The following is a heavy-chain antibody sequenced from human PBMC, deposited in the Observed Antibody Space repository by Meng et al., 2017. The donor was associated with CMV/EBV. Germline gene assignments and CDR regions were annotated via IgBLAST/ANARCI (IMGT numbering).Heavy chain of an antibody. CDR3: ARHGVARLGMDV. V-gene: IGHV3-30-3*01. J-gene: IGHJ6*02. CDR1: GFTFSSYA. D-gene: IGHD6-6*01. CDR2: ISYDGSNK. Sequence: GESLKISCAASGFTFSSYAMHWVRQAPGKGLEWVAVISYDGSNKYYADSVKGRFTISRDNSKNTLYLQMNSLRAEDTAVYYCARHGVARLGMDVWGQGTTVTVSS.